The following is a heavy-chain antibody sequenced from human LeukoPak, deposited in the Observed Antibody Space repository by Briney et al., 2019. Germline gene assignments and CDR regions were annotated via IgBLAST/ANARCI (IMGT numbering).Heavy chain of an antibody. CDR3: ARRQGTTLSFDY. J-gene: IGHJ4*02. V-gene: IGHV1-18*01. CDR1: GYTFTSYG. Sequence: ASVKVSCKASGYTFTSYGFSWVRQAPGQGLEWMGWINAYNGNTNYAQKLQGRVTMTTDTSTSTAYMELRSLRSDDTAVYYCARRQGTTLSFDYWGQGTLVTVSS. CDR2: INAYNGNT. D-gene: IGHD1-1*01.